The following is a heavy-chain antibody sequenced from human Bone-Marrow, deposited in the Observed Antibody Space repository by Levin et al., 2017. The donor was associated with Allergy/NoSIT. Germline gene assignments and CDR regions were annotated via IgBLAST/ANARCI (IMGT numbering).Heavy chain of an antibody. Sequence: PSETLSLTCTVSGGSISSYYWSWIRQPPGKGLEWIGYIYYSGSTNYNPSLKSRVTISVDTSKNQFSLKLSSVTAADTAVYYCATMMRGAAAGTVFDYWGQGTLVTVSS. J-gene: IGHJ4*02. D-gene: IGHD6-13*01. V-gene: IGHV4-59*08. CDR3: ATMMRGAAAGTVFDY. CDR2: IYYSGST. CDR1: GGSISSYY.